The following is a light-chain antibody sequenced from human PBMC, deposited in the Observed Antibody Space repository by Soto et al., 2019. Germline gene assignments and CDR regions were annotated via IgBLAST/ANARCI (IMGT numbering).Light chain of an antibody. CDR2: AAS. CDR1: QDIAIY. CDR3: QQYTGPPTT. V-gene: IGKV1-9*01. Sequence: IQLTQSPSSLSASVGDRVTITCRASQDIAIYLAWYQQKPGEAPKLLIYAASTLYGGVPSRFSGSGSGTDFTLTITRLEPEDSAVYFCQQYTGPPTTFGQGTRWR. J-gene: IGKJ5*01.